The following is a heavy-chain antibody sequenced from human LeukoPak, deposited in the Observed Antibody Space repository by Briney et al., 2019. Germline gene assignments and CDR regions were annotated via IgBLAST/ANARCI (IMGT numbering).Heavy chain of an antibody. V-gene: IGHV3-43*02. CDR3: PKDNWVATRGHYGFDY. CDR2: ISGDGSMT. D-gene: IGHD5-12*01. Sequence: GGSLRLSCAASGFTFDDYAMHWVRQPPGKGRECVSLISGDGSMTYYADSVKGRFTSSRDNSKNSLFLQMNSLRTEDTALYYCPKDNWVATRGHYGFDYWGQGTLVTVSS. J-gene: IGHJ4*02. CDR1: GFTFDDYA.